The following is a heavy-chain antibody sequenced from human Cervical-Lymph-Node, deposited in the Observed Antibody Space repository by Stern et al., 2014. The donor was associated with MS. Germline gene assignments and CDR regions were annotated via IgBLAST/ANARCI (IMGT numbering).Heavy chain of an antibody. CDR1: GFTFSSYG. CDR2: FWYDGSSK. CDR3: ARLGGEPKKVYASSSWLDP. Sequence: QVQLVQSGGGVVQPGTSLRLSCAASGFTFSSYGMHWVRQAPGKGLEWVAVFWYDGSSKYYADSVKGRFPISRENSKNTLYLQMNSLRAEDTAVYYCARLGGEPKKVYASSSWLDPWGQGTLVTVSS. J-gene: IGHJ5*02. V-gene: IGHV3-33*01. D-gene: IGHD2-8*01.